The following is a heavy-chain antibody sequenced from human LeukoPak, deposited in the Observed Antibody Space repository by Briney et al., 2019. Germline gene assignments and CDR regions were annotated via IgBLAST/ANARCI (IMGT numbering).Heavy chain of an antibody. D-gene: IGHD6-6*01. J-gene: IGHJ5*02. CDR1: GGSISSYY. V-gene: IGHV4-59*01. CDR2: IYYSGST. Sequence: SETLSRTCTVSGGSISSYYWSWIRQPPGKGLEGIGYIYYSGSTNYNPSLKSRVTISVDTSKNQFSLKLSSVTAADTAVYYCARGIAARPGWFDPWGQGTLVTVSS. CDR3: ARGIAARPGWFDP.